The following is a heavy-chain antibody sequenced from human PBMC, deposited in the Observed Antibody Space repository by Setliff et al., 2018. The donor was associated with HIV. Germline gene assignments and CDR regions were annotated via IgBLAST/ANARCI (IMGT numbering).Heavy chain of an antibody. Sequence: PGGSLRLSCAASGFTFSDHYMDWVRQAPGKGLEWVGRIRNKANRYTTEYAASVRGRFSISRDDSKNSLYMQMNSLKTEDTAVYYCAGDGSYYSLDVWGQGTMVTVSS. CDR3: AGDGSYYSLDV. CDR2: IRNKANRYTT. J-gene: IGHJ3*01. V-gene: IGHV3-72*01. D-gene: IGHD1-26*01. CDR1: GFTFSDHY.